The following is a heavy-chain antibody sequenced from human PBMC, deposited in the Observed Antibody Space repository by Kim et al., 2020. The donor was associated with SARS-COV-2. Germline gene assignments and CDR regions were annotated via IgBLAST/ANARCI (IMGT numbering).Heavy chain of an antibody. CDR1: GGSISSSSYY. Sequence: SETLSLTCTVSGGSISSSSYYWGWIRQPPGKGLEWIGSIYYSGSTYYNPSLKSRVTISVDTSKNQFSLKLSSVTAADTAVYYCARMTPESRQIAAAGPDYWGQGTLVTASS. V-gene: IGHV4-39*01. J-gene: IGHJ4*02. CDR3: ARMTPESRQIAAAGPDY. D-gene: IGHD6-13*01. CDR2: IYYSGST.